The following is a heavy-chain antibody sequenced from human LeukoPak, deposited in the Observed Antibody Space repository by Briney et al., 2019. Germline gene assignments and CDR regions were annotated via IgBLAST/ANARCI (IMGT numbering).Heavy chain of an antibody. Sequence: GGSLRLSCAASGFTFSSYWMSWVRQAPGKGLEWVANIKQDGSEKYYVDSVKGRFTISRDNAKNSLYLQMNSLRAEDTAVYYCARDRYDYGDYVTFDYWGQGTLVTVSS. V-gene: IGHV3-7*01. CDR3: ARDRYDYGDYVTFDY. J-gene: IGHJ4*02. D-gene: IGHD4-17*01. CDR2: IKQDGSEK. CDR1: GFTFSSYW.